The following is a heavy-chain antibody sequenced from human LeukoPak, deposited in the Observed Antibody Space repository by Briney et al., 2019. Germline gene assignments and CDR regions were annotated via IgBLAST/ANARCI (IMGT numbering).Heavy chain of an antibody. D-gene: IGHD4-17*01. CDR1: GFTFSSYG. Sequence: GGSLRLSCAASGFTFSSYGMHWVRQAPGKGLEWVAVISYDGSNKYYADSVKGRFTISRDNSKNTVYLQMNSLRGEDTAVYYCARDIPTTVTTDLFDYWGQGTLVTVSS. CDR2: ISYDGSNK. CDR3: ARDIPTTVTTDLFDY. J-gene: IGHJ4*02. V-gene: IGHV3-30*03.